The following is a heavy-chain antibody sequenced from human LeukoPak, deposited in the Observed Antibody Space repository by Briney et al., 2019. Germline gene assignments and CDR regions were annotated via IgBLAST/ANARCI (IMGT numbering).Heavy chain of an antibody. Sequence: GGSLRLSCAASGFTFNNYAMNWVRQAPGEGLQWVSGICAGGTYTYYADSVKGRFTISRDNSRNTVFLQMNILRLEDTALYYCARDREDRGRPGSKGYYFDYWGQGTLVTVSS. CDR2: ICAGGTYT. CDR3: ARDREDRGRPGSKGYYFDY. CDR1: GFTFNNYA. D-gene: IGHD2-15*01. V-gene: IGHV3-23*01. J-gene: IGHJ4*02.